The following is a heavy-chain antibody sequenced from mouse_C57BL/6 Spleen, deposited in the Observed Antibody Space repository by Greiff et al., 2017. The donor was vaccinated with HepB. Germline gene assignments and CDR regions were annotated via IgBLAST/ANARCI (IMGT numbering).Heavy chain of an antibody. J-gene: IGHJ2*01. V-gene: IGHV1-15*01. CDR1: GYTFTDYE. CDR2: LDPETGGT. D-gene: IGHD2-3*01. Sequence: VQLQQSGAELVRPGASVTLSCKASGYTFTDYEMHWVKQTPVHGLEWIGALDPETGGTAYKQKFKGKAILTADKSSSPAYMELRSLTSEDSAVYYCTRRGYSYFDYWGQGTTLTVSS. CDR3: TRRGYSYFDY.